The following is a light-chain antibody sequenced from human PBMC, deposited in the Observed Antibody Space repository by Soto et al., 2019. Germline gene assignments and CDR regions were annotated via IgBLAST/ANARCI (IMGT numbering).Light chain of an antibody. J-gene: IGLJ3*02. CDR2: NVN. Sequence: QSALTQPRSVSGSPGQSVTISCSAHKFVSWYQQYPGKAPKVIIFNVNQRPSGVPDRFSGSKSGNAASLTITGLQPEDEADYYCCSYAGSSDAVFGGGTQLTVL. CDR1: AHKF. CDR3: CSYAGSSDAV. V-gene: IGLV2-11*01.